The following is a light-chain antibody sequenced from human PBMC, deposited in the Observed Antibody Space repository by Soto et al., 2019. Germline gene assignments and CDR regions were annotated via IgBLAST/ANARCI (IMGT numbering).Light chain of an antibody. Sequence: QSVLTQPPSASGTPGQRVVISCSGSHSNVGVNAMSWYQHLPGTAPQLLLHTDDQRPSGIPDRFSGSHSGTSASLAISRLRSDDEGHYYCRSYTSSSTLDVFGIGTKLTVL. V-gene: IGLV1-44*01. CDR2: TDD. J-gene: IGLJ1*01. CDR3: RSYTSSSTLDV. CDR1: HSNVGVNA.